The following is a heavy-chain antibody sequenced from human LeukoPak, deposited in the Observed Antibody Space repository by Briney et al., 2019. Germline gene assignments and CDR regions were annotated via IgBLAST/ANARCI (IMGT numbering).Heavy chain of an antibody. Sequence: GRSLSLSCAASGFTFDDYAMHWVRQAPGKGLEWVSGISWNSGSIGYADSVKGRFTISRDNAKNSLYLQMNSLRAEDTALYYCAKDKGYRYYNWFDPWGQGTLVTVSS. D-gene: IGHD5-18*01. CDR3: AKDKGYRYYNWFDP. CDR1: GFTFDDYA. V-gene: IGHV3-9*01. J-gene: IGHJ5*02. CDR2: ISWNSGSI.